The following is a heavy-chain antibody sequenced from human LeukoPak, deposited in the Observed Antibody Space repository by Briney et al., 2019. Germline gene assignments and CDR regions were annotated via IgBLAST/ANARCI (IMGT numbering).Heavy chain of an antibody. CDR3: ARGRLKRVPFTKVAGALDY. CDR2: IGTYNGNT. V-gene: IGHV1-18*01. J-gene: IGHJ4*02. D-gene: IGHD6-19*01. Sequence: GASVKVSCKASGYTFRNYAITWVRQAPGQGLEWMGWIGTYNGNTDYAQKFQGRVIMTADTSTTTAHMELRSLRSDDTAVYYCARGRLKRVPFTKVAGALDYWGQGTRVTVSS. CDR1: GYTFRNYA.